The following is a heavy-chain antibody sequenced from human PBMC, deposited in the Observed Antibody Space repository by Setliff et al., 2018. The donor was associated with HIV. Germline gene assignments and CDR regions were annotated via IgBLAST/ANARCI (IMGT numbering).Heavy chain of an antibody. J-gene: IGHJ4*02. D-gene: IGHD4-4*01. CDR1: GGSNSGDN. Sequence: PSETLSLTCTVSGGSNSGDNWSWIRQPPGKGLEWIGYIHTSGRTNYNYPFKTRATISRDTSKNQFSLRLSSVTATDTAMYYCARHPREGTHRNYKCDSWGQGTLVSVSS. CDR3: ARHPREGTHRNYKCDS. CDR2: IHTSGRT. V-gene: IGHV4-4*09.